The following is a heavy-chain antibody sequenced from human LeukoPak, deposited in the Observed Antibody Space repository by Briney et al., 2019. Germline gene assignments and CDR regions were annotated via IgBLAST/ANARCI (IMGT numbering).Heavy chain of an antibody. D-gene: IGHD3-10*01. CDR3: ARGGRGSGHYGMDV. V-gene: IGHV4-30-2*01. Sequence: SETLSLTCAVSGGSISSGGYSWSWIRQPPGKGLEWIGYIYHSGSTYYNPSLKSRVTISVDRSKNQFSLKLSSVTAADTAVYYCARGGRGSGHYGMDVWGKGTTVTVSS. CDR2: IYHSGST. CDR1: GGSISSGGYS. J-gene: IGHJ6*04.